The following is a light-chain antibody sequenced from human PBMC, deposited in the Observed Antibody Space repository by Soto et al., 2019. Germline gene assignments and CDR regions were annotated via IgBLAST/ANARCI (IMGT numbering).Light chain of an antibody. CDR1: QSVNSR. Sequence: VMTQSPATLSVSPGERATLSCRASQSVNSRLAWYQHKPGQAPRLLISGASSRATGIPDRFSGSGSGTDFTLTISRLEPEDFAVYYCQQYGSSLGTFGPGTKVDIK. CDR3: QQYGSSLGT. J-gene: IGKJ3*01. CDR2: GAS. V-gene: IGKV3-20*01.